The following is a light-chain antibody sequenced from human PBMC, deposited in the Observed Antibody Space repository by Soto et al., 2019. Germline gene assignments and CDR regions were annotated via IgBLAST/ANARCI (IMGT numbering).Light chain of an antibody. CDR3: QQYGSSPPVT. CDR2: GVS. J-gene: IGKJ5*01. V-gene: IGKV3-20*01. Sequence: EIVLTQSPGTLSLSPGERATLSCRASQSVSSSYLAWYQQKPGQAPRLLIYGVSSRATGIPDRFSGSGSGTDFTLTISRLEPEDFAVYYCQQYGSSPPVTFGLGTRLEIK. CDR1: QSVSSSY.